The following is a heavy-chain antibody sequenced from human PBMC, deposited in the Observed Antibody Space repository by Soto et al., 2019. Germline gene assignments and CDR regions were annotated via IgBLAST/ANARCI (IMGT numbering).Heavy chain of an antibody. V-gene: IGHV1-18*01. CDR2: ISAYNGHT. CDR1: GYTFTSYG. J-gene: IGHJ3*01. D-gene: IGHD1-26*01. Sequence: ASVKVSCKASGYTFTSYGINWVRQAPGQGLEWMGWISAYNGHTNYAQNLQGRVTLTTDTSTSTAYMELRSLRSDDTAVYYCAKYCGSHPCAFDFWGQGSLVTGS. CDR3: AKYCGSHPCAFDF.